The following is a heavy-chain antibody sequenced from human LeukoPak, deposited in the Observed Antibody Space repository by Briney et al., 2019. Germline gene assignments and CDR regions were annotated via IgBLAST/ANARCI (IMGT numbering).Heavy chain of an antibody. J-gene: IGHJ4*02. CDR2: IRYDGSKK. V-gene: IGHV3-33*01. Sequence: GGSLRLSCAASGFTFSNYGMHWVRQAPGKGLEWVALIRYDGSKKDYADSVKGRFTISRDNSKNTLHLQMNSLRAEDTAVYYCARVDEGRNGVTVGYWGQGTLVTVSS. CDR3: ARVDEGRNGVTVGY. D-gene: IGHD2-8*01. CDR1: GFTFSNYG.